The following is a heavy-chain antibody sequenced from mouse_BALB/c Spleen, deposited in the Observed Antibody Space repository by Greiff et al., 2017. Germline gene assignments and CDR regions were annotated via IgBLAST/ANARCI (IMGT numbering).Heavy chain of an antibody. D-gene: IGHD2-4*01. CDR1: GFSLTDYG. CDR3: ASYDYDGAWFAY. J-gene: IGHJ3*01. CDR2: IWGGGST. V-gene: IGHV2-6-5*01. Sequence: VKLMESGPGLVAPSQSLSITCTVSGFSLTDYGVSWIRQPPGKGLEWLGVIWGGGSTYYNSALKSRLSISKDNSKSQVFLKMNSLQTDDTARYYCASYDYDGAWFAYWGQGTLVTVSA.